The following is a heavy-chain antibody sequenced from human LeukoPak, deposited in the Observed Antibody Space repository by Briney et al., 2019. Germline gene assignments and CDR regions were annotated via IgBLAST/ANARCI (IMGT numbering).Heavy chain of an antibody. J-gene: IGHJ5*02. CDR1: GDFFISSSNY. Sequence: SETLSLTCTVSGDFFISSSNYWVWIRQPPGKGLEWVGSIYYDGSTYYNSALKSRATIFADTSKSQFSPKLNSVIAADTAVYYCGRRGLLVPASWGQGTLVTVSS. D-gene: IGHD2-2*01. CDR3: GRRGLLVPAS. CDR2: IYYDGST. V-gene: IGHV4-39*01.